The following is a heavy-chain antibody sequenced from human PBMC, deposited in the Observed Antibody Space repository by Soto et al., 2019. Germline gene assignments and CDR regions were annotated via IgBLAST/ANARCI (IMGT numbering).Heavy chain of an antibody. CDR2: IENYGSGP. CDR3: VREGSWNFDF. CDR1: GFTFGPYW. D-gene: IGHD6-13*01. Sequence: EVQLVESGGDLVQPGGSLRPSCAASGFTFGPYWLNGVRQVPGKAPVWVSSIENYGSGPRYADSVKGRFTISRDNAKNALYLQMNSLRAEDAAVYYCVREGSWNFDFWGQGTLVTVSS. J-gene: IGHJ4*02. V-gene: IGHV3-74*01.